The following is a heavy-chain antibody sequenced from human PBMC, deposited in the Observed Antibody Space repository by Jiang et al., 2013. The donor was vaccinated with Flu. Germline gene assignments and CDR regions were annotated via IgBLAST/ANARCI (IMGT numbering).Heavy chain of an antibody. V-gene: IGHV4-4*02. Sequence: GLVKPSGTLSLTCAVSGGSISGDRWWTWVRQPPGKGLEWIGEIFHSENTKSNPSLKSRVTMSVDKSKNQFSLKLTSVTAADTAVYYCARHGYSSGWFDYWGQGTLVTVSS. J-gene: IGHJ4*02. D-gene: IGHD6-19*01. CDR3: ARHGYSSGWFDY. CDR1: GGSISGDRW. CDR2: IFHSENT.